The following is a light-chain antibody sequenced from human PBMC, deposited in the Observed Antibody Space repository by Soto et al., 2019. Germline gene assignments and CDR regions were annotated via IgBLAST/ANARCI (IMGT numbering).Light chain of an antibody. Sequence: QAVVTQEPSLSVSPGGTVTLTCGLRSGSVSTSYYPTWYQQTPGQAPRTLIYSTNTRSSGVPDRFSGSILGNKAALAITGAQADDEAHYYCVLYMGSGVWLFGGGTELTVL. CDR1: SGSVSTSYY. CDR3: VLYMGSGVWL. J-gene: IGLJ3*02. V-gene: IGLV8-61*01. CDR2: STN.